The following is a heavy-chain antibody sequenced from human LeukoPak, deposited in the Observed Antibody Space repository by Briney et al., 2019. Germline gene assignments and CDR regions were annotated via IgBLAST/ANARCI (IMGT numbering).Heavy chain of an antibody. Sequence: GASVKVSCKASGFTFTSRSAVQWVRQARGQRLERIGWIVVGSDNTNYAQKFQERVTITSDMSTSTAYMELSSLRSEDTAVYYSAAPYSSTWFDYWGQGTLVTVSS. CDR2: IVVGSDNT. CDR1: GFTFTSRSA. V-gene: IGHV1-58*01. CDR3: AAPYSSTWFDY. J-gene: IGHJ4*02. D-gene: IGHD6-13*01.